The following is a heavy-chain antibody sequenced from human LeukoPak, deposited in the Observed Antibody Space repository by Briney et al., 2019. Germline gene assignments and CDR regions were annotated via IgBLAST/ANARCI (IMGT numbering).Heavy chain of an antibody. D-gene: IGHD3-10*01. J-gene: IGHJ6*02. Sequence: GGSLRLSCAASGFTFSSYGMHWVRQAPGKGLEWVAVIWYDGSNKYYADSVKGRFTISRDNSKNTLYLQMNSLRAEDTAVYYCARGLLWFGELLSVSGVDVWGQGTTVTVSS. CDR1: GFTFSSYG. CDR2: IWYDGSNK. V-gene: IGHV3-33*01. CDR3: ARGLLWFGELLSVSGVDV.